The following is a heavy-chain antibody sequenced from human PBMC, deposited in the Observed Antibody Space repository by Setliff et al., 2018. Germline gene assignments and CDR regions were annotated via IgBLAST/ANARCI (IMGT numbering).Heavy chain of an antibody. D-gene: IGHD1-26*01. CDR2: IKWNGGDR. CDR1: GFTFDDYD. J-gene: IGHJ4*02. CDR3: ARGRGSGTYYLFDN. Sequence: GGSLRLSCVASGFTFDDYDMAWVRQAPGKGLEWVAGIKWNGGDRGYADSVRGRFTISRDNAKNSLHLQMDSLRAEDTALYYCARGRGSGTYYLFDNWGQGTLVTVSS. V-gene: IGHV3-20*04.